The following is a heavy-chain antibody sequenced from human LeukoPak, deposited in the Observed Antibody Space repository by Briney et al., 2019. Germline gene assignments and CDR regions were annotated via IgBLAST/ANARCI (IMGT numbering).Heavy chain of an antibody. CDR1: GFTVSSNY. D-gene: IGHD1-26*01. J-gene: IGHJ4*02. Sequence: GGSLRLSCAASGFTVSSNYMSWVRQAPGKGLEWVSVIYSGGSTYYADPVKGRFTISRDNSKNTLYLQMNSLRAEDTAVYYCASPKLNSGSYYGSFGYWGQGTLVTVSS. V-gene: IGHV3-53*01. CDR3: ASPKLNSGSYYGSFGY. CDR2: IYSGGST.